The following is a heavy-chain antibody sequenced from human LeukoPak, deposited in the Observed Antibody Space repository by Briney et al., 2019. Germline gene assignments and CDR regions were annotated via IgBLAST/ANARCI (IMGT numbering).Heavy chain of an antibody. D-gene: IGHD3-3*01. CDR1: GFTFSSYS. CDR3: ARRGAIFGVTIDY. V-gene: IGHV3-48*01. CDR2: ISSSSSTM. J-gene: IGHJ4*02. Sequence: GGSLRLSCAASGFTFSSYSMNWVRQAPGKGLEWVSYISSSSSTMYYADSVKGRFTISRDNAKNSLYLQMNSLRAEDTAVYYCARRGAIFGVTIDYWGQGTLVTVSS.